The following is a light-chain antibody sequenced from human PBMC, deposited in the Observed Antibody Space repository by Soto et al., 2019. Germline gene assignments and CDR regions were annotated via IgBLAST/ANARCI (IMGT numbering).Light chain of an antibody. CDR1: SSDIGGLYNY. V-gene: IGLV2-14*03. Sequence: QSVLTQPASVSGSPGQSITISCTGTSSDIGGLYNYVSWYQQHPGKAPKLLIYDVNDRPSGVSDRFSGSKSGNTASLTISGLQAEDEADYFCSAYSSGATHVVFGGGTKLT. J-gene: IGLJ2*01. CDR3: SAYSSGATHVV. CDR2: DVN.